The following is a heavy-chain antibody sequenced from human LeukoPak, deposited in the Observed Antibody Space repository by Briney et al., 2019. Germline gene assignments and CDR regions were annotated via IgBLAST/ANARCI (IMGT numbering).Heavy chain of an antibody. CDR2: ITNSGATI. J-gene: IGHJ4*02. CDR1: GFTVSTNH. CDR3: ARDQRRRDRGYFDY. D-gene: IGHD3-10*01. V-gene: IGHV3-48*04. Sequence: PGGSLRLSCVASGFTVSTNHMNWVRQAPGKGLEWVSYITNSGATIYYADSVKGRFTISRDNAKNSLYLQMNSLRAEDTAVYYCARDQRRRDRGYFDYWGQGTLVTVSS.